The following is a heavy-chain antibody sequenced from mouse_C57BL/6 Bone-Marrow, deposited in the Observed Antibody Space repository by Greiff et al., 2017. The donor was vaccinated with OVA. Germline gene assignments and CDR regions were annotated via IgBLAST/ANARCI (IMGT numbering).Heavy chain of an antibody. CDR2: IDPSDSET. CDR1: GYTFTSYW. Sequence: QVQLQQPGAELVRPGSSVKLSCKASGYTFTSYWMHWVKQRPIQGLEWIGNIDPSDSETQYNQKFKDKATLTVDKSSSTDYMQLSSLTSEYSAVYYCARSGLRLRGFAYWGQGTLVTVSA. CDR3: ARSGLRLRGFAY. J-gene: IGHJ3*01. V-gene: IGHV1-52*01. D-gene: IGHD3-2*02.